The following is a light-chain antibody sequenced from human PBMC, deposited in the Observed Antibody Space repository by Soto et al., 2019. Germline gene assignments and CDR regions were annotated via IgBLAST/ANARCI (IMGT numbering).Light chain of an antibody. V-gene: IGKV3-11*01. CDR1: QSVDTF. CDR2: DTS. J-gene: IGKJ2*01. CDR3: QVRTDWPPFMYS. Sequence: EIVLTQSPATLSLSPGERATLSCRASQSVDTFLAWYQQKPGRTPRLLIYDTSNMATGIPPRFSGTGSGTDFTLTISRLEPEDFAVYYCQVRTDWPPFMYSFGQGTKLEGK.